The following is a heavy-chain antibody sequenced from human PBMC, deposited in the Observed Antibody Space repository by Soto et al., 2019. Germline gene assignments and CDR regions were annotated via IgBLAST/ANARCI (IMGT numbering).Heavy chain of an antibody. CDR3: ARGSYDFWSGYYNYYYYGMDV. D-gene: IGHD3-3*01. CDR1: GGTFSSYA. V-gene: IGHV1-69*01. Sequence: QVQLVQSGAEVKKPGSSVKVSCKASGGTFSSYAISWVRQAPGQGLEWMGGIIPIFGTANYAQKFQGRVTITADESTSTAYMELSSLRSEDTAVYYCARGSYDFWSGYYNYYYYGMDVWGQGTTVTVSS. J-gene: IGHJ6*02. CDR2: IIPIFGTA.